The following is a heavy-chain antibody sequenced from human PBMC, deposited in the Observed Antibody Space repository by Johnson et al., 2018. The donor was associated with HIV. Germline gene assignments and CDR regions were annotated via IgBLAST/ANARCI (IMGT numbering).Heavy chain of an antibody. J-gene: IGHJ3*02. Sequence: VQLVESGGGLVQPGGSLRLSCAASGFTFSSYAMSWVRQAPGKGLEWVSAISGSGGSTYYADSVKGRFTISRDNSKNTLYLQMNSLRAEDTSLYYCARVVMITFGGVIALDAFDIWGQGTMVTVSS. CDR3: ARVVMITFGGVIALDAFDI. D-gene: IGHD3-16*02. V-gene: IGHV3-23*04. CDR2: ISGSGGST. CDR1: GFTFSSYA.